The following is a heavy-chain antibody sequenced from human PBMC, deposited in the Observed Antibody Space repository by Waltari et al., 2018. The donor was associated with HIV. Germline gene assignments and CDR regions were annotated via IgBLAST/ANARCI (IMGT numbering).Heavy chain of an antibody. Sequence: QVQLVQSGAEVKKPGSSVKVSCKASGGPFNNYAITWVRQAPGQGLEWMGGIIPVFGTTNYAQKFQGRLTIIADESTSTGYMELSSLRSEDTVVYYCARMATVVDWYFDLWGRGTLVTVSS. V-gene: IGHV1-69*01. CDR1: GGPFNNYA. D-gene: IGHD2-15*01. CDR2: IIPVFGTT. CDR3: ARMATVVDWYFDL. J-gene: IGHJ2*01.